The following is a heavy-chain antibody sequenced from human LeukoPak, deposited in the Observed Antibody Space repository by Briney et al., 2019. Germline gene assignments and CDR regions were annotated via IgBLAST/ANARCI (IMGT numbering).Heavy chain of an antibody. CDR2: ISGESGNT. CDR1: GYSFTTYA. V-gene: IGHV1-18*01. CDR3: AREGYSGYGGYYFDY. J-gene: IGHJ4*02. D-gene: IGHD5-12*01. Sequence: ASVKVSCKTSGYSFTTYALSWVRQAPGQGLEWMGWISGESGNTKYVQKFQGRITMTTDTSTSTAYMELRSLRSDDTAVYYCAREGYSGYGGYYFDYWGQGTLVTVSS.